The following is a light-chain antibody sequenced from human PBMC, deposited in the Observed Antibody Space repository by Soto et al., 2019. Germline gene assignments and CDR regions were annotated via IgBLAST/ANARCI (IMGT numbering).Light chain of an antibody. CDR2: AAS. V-gene: IGKV1-39*01. CDR3: QQSYSTPIT. J-gene: IGKJ5*01. Sequence: DIQMTQSPSSLSASVGDRVTISCRASQTISSYLNWYQQKPGKAPKLLIYAASSLQSGVPSRFSGSGSGTDCTLTISSLQPEDFATYFFQQSYSTPITFGQGTTLEIK. CDR1: QTISSY.